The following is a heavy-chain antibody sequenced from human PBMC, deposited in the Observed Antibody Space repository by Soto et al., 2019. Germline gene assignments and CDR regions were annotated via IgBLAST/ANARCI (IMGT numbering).Heavy chain of an antibody. V-gene: IGHV3-48*02. Sequence: PGGSLRLSCAASGFTFNSYSMNWVRQAPGKGLEWVSYISSSSTTKYYTDSVKGRFTISRDNAKNSLYLQMNSLRDDDTAVYYCARHSSGWENWFDPWGQGTLVTVSS. J-gene: IGHJ5*02. CDR3: ARHSSGWENWFDP. CDR2: ISSSSTTK. CDR1: GFTFNSYS. D-gene: IGHD6-19*01.